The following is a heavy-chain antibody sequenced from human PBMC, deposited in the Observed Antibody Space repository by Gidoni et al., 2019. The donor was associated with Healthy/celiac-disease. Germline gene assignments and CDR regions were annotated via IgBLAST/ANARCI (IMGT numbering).Heavy chain of an antibody. CDR2: ISSSSSYI. J-gene: IGHJ6*03. V-gene: IGHV3-21*01. D-gene: IGHD6-13*01. CDR1: GFTFSSYS. CDR3: ARDTAAAGTRSYYYYYMDV. Sequence: EVQLVESGGGLVKPGGSLRLSCAASGFTFSSYSMNWVRQAPGKGLEWVSSISSSSSYIYYADSVKGRFTISRDNAKNSLYLQMNSLRAEDTAVYYCARDTAAAGTRSYYYYYMDVWGKGTTVTVSS.